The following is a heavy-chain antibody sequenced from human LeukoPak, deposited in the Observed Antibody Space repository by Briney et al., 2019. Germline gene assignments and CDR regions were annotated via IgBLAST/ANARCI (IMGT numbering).Heavy chain of an antibody. V-gene: IGHV3-23*01. CDR2: IGGSGTFT. D-gene: IGHD5-18*01. CDR3: AKDRCSNGIGCYYYYMDV. Sequence: GSLRLSCAASGFTFSSYGMSWVRQAPGKVLEWVSSIGGSGTFTYYADSVKGRFSISRDSSKNILYLQMNSLRAEDTAVYYCAKDRCSNGIGCYYYYMDVWGKGTTVTISS. J-gene: IGHJ6*03. CDR1: GFTFSSYG.